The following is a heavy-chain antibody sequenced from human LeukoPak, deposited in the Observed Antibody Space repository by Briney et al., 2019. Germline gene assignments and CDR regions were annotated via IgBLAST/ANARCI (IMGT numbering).Heavy chain of an antibody. D-gene: IGHD4-23*01. Sequence: GGSLRLSCAPSGFTFSDYYMSWIRQAPGKGLEWVTYISSSSSYTNYADSVKGRFTISRDNAKNSLYLQMNSLRAEDTAVYYCARDTYGGIHYWGQGTLVTVSS. J-gene: IGHJ4*02. CDR2: ISSSSSYT. CDR1: GFTFSDYY. CDR3: ARDTYGGIHY. V-gene: IGHV3-11*05.